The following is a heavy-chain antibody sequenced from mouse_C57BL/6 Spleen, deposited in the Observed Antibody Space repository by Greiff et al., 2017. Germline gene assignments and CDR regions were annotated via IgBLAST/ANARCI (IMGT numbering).Heavy chain of an antibody. CDR1: GYSITSGYY. CDR3: AGYDYDAFFDY. D-gene: IGHD2-4*01. V-gene: IGHV3-6*01. J-gene: IGHJ2*01. CDR2: ISYDGSN. Sequence: ESGPGLVKPSQSLSLTCSVTGYSITSGYYWNWIRQFPGNKLEWMGYISYDGSNNYNPSLKNRISITRDTSKNQFFLKLNSVTTEDTATYYCAGYDYDAFFDYWGKGTTLTVSS.